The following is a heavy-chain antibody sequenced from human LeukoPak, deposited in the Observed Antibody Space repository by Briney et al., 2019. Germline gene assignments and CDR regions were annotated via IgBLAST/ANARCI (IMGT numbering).Heavy chain of an antibody. V-gene: IGHV3-48*01. D-gene: IGHD3-22*01. CDR1: GFTFSSYS. CDR2: ISSSSSTI. Sequence: GGSLRLSCAASGFTFSSYSMIWVRQAPGKGLEWVSYISSSSSTIYYADSVKGRFTISRDNAKNSLYLQMNSLRAEDTAVYYCARDRHRYSYDTGGYPPYWGQGTLVAVSS. J-gene: IGHJ4*02. CDR3: ARDRHRYSYDTGGYPPY.